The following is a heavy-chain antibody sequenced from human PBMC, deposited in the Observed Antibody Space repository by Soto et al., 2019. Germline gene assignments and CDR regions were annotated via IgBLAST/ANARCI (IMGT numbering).Heavy chain of an antibody. CDR1: GDTISDTSYY. J-gene: IGHJ4*02. CDR3: VRYRRDGPGNTGYVFDF. Sequence: QLQLQESGPGLVKPSETLSLTCTASGDTISDTSYYWGWIRQPPGKGLEWVGSIYYSGTTNDKPSLASRVTMAVAISKDSFYLTLCLVIAADTAVYYAVRYRRDGPGNTGYVFDFWGQGTLVTVSS. V-gene: IGHV4-39*07. CDR2: IYYSGTT. D-gene: IGHD3-10*01.